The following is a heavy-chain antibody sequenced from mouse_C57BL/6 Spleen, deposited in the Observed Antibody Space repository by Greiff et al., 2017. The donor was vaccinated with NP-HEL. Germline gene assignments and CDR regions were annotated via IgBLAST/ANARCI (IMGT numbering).Heavy chain of an antibody. CDR1: GYTFTSYW. D-gene: IGHD2-4*01. CDR3: ARSDYDYPLGY. Sequence: QVHVKQPGTELVKPGASVKLSCKASGYTFTSYWMHWVKQRPGQGLEWIGNINPSNGGTNYNEKFKSKATLTVDKSSSTAYMQLSSLTSEDSAVYYCARSDYDYPLGYWGQGTTLTVSS. V-gene: IGHV1-53*01. J-gene: IGHJ2*01. CDR2: INPSNGGT.